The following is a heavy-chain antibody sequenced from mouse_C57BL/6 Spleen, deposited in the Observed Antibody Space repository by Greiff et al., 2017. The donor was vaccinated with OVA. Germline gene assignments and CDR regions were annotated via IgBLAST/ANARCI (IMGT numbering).Heavy chain of an antibody. CDR1: GFTFSSYA. Sequence: EVMLVESGGGLVKPGGSLKLSCAASGFTFSSYAMSWVRQTPEKRLEWVATISDGGSYTYYPDNVKGRFTISRDNAKNNLYLQMSHLKSEDTAMYYCAREDNYYAMDYGGQGTSVTVSS. J-gene: IGHJ4*01. V-gene: IGHV5-4*01. CDR2: ISDGGSYT. CDR3: AREDNYYAMDY.